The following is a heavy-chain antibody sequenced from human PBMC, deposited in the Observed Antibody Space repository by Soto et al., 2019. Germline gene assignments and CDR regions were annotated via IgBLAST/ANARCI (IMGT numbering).Heavy chain of an antibody. Sequence: GGSLRLSCAASGFTFSNAWMNWVRQAPGKGLEWVGRIKSKTDGGTTDYAAPVKGRFTISRDDSKNTLYLQMNSLKTEDTAVYYCTTEVGRGSGSYYAPVDYWGQGTLVTVSS. CDR2: IKSKTDGGTT. D-gene: IGHD3-10*01. J-gene: IGHJ4*02. CDR1: GFTFSNAW. V-gene: IGHV3-15*07. CDR3: TTEVGRGSGSYYAPVDY.